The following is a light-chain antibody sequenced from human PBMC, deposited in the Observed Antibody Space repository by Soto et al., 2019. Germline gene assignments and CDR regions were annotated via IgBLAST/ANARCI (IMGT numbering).Light chain of an antibody. CDR2: KAS. J-gene: IGKJ1*01. CDR1: QSISSW. V-gene: IGKV1-5*03. CDR3: QQYNDNWT. Sequence: DIQMTQSPSTLSASVGDRVTITCRASQSISSWLAWYQQKPGKAPKLLIYKASTLQSGVPSRFSGSGSGTEFTIAIIRLQPDDSATYYCQQYNDNWTFGQGTKVEIK.